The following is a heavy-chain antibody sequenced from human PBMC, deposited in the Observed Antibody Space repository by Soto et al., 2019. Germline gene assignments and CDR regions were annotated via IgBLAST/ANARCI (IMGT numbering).Heavy chain of an antibody. J-gene: IGHJ4*02. CDR3: ARAPDYGDY. CDR1: GFTFSSYA. V-gene: IGHV3-30-3*01. CDR2: ISYDGSNK. Sequence: QVQLVESGGGVVQPGRSLRLSCAASGFTFSSYAMPWVRQAPGKGLEWVAVISYDGSNKYYADSVKGRFTISRDNSKNPLYLQMNSLRAEDTAVYYCARAPDYGDYWGQGTLVTVSS.